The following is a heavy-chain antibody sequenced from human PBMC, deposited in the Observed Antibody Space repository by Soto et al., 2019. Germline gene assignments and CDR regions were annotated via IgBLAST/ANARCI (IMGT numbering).Heavy chain of an antibody. V-gene: IGHV3-23*01. J-gene: IGHJ4*02. CDR1: GFTFSSYA. Sequence: PGGSLRLSCAASGFTFSSYAMSSVRQAPGKGLEWVSAISGSGGSTYYADSVKGRFTISRDNSKNTLYLQMNSLRAEDTAVYYCAKVLVATIIWYFDYWGQGTLVTVSS. D-gene: IGHD5-12*01. CDR3: AKVLVATIIWYFDY. CDR2: ISGSGGST.